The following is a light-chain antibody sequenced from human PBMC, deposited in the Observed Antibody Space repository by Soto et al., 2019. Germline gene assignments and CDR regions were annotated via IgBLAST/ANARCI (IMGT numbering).Light chain of an antibody. J-gene: IGLJ1*01. CDR2: EVS. Sequence: QSALTQPASVSGSPGQSITISCTGTNSDVGTYNFVSWYQQHPGKVPKLLIYEVSNRPSGVSNRFSGSKSGNTASLTISGLQAEDEADYYCSSYTSSSTLDVFGTGTKLTVL. V-gene: IGLV2-14*01. CDR3: SSYTSSSTLDV. CDR1: NSDVGTYNF.